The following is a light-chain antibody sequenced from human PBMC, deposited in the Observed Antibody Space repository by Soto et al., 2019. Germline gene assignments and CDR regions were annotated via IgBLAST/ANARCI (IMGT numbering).Light chain of an antibody. CDR2: DAS. J-gene: IGKJ5*01. CDR3: QQLNNYPIT. V-gene: IGKV1-33*01. CDR1: QDINKY. Sequence: DIQMTQSPSSLSASVGDRVTITCQASQDINKYLNWYQQKPGKAPKLLIYDASNLETGVPSRFSGSGSGTEFSLTISSLQAEDFATYYCQQLNNYPITFGHGTRLEIK.